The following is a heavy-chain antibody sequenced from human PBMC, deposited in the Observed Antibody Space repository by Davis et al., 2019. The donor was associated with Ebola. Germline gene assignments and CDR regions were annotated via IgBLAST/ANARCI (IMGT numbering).Heavy chain of an antibody. V-gene: IGHV3-30-3*01. D-gene: IGHD2-15*01. CDR2: ISYDGSNK. J-gene: IGHJ4*02. CDR1: GFTVSSYA. CDR3: AKARNFGVAATPDYFDY. Sequence: GESLKISCAASGFTVSSYAMHWVRQAPGKGLEWVAVISYDGSNKYYADSVKGRFTISRDNSKNTLYLQMNSLRAEDTAVYYCAKARNFGVAATPDYFDYWGQGTLVTVSS.